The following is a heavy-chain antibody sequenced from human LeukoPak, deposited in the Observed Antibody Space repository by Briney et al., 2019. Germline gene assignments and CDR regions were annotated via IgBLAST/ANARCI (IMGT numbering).Heavy chain of an antibody. CDR3: ARVMGFWSGHDY. D-gene: IGHD3-3*01. Sequence: SETLSLTCTVSGGSISSYYWSWIRQPPGKGLEWIGYIYYSGSTNYNPSLKSRVTISVDTSKNQFSLKLSSVTAADTAVYYCARVMGFWSGHDYWGQGTLVTVSS. J-gene: IGHJ4*02. V-gene: IGHV4-59*01. CDR1: GGSISSYY. CDR2: IYYSGST.